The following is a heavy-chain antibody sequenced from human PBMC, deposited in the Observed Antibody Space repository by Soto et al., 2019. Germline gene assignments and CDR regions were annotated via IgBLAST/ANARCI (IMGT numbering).Heavy chain of an antibody. Sequence: VESLKISCKGSGYSFTSYLIIWVLQMPGKGLEWMGRIDPSDSYTNYSPSFQGHVTISADKSISTAYLQWSSLKASDTAMYYCDRNIIIFGLNKSGMDVWGQGTTVTVSS. CDR1: GYSFTSYL. CDR3: DRNIIIFGLNKSGMDV. CDR2: IDPSDSYT. D-gene: IGHD3-3*02. V-gene: IGHV5-10-1*01. J-gene: IGHJ6*02.